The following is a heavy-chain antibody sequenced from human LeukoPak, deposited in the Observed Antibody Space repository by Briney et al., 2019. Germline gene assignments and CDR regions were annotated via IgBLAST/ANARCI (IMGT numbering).Heavy chain of an antibody. V-gene: IGHV4-39*01. Sequence: SETLSLTCTVSGGSIRSSSYYWGWIRQPPGKGLQWIGSVYYDGTTYYNSSLKSRVTISVDTSKNQLSLKLSSVTAADTAVYYCARQGYYHGSSGNYWGQGTLVTVSS. J-gene: IGHJ4*02. D-gene: IGHD3-22*01. CDR1: GGSIRSSSYY. CDR2: VYYDGTT. CDR3: ARQGYYHGSSGNY.